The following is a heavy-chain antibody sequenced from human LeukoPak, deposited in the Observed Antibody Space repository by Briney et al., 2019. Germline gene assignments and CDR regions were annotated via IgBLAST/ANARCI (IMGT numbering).Heavy chain of an antibody. CDR3: SRENGAFSPFGY. V-gene: IGHV4-4*02. D-gene: IGHD2-8*01. Sequence: PSETLSLTCGVSGGSITSTNRWSWVRQPPGQGLEWIGEISLSGLTNYNPSLKSRVTMALDKSKNHLSLNLTSVTAADTAVYYCSRENGAFSPFGYWGQGTLVTVPS. CDR2: ISLSGLT. CDR1: GGSITSTNR. J-gene: IGHJ4*02.